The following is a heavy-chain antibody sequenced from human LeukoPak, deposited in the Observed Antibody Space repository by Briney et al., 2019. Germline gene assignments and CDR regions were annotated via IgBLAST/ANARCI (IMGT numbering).Heavy chain of an antibody. V-gene: IGHV3-74*01. CDR3: ARSNHGCHDY. Sequence: GGSLRLSCAASGFTFSSYWMHWVRHAPGRGLVWASRINNDGSSTPYADSVKGRFTISRDNAKNTLYLQMNSLRAEDTAVYYCARSNHGCHDYWGQGTLVTGSS. CDR1: GFTFSSYW. D-gene: IGHD4-11*01. CDR2: INNDGSST. J-gene: IGHJ4*02.